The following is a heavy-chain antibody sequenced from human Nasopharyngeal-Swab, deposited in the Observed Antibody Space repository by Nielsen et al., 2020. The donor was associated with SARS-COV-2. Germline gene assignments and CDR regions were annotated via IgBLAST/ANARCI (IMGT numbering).Heavy chain of an antibody. Sequence: WIRQPPGRGLEWVAVISYDGSNKYYADSVKGRFTISRDNSKNTLYLQMNSLRAEDTAVYYCAKDGSSTSSGIKIDYWGQGTLGTVSS. J-gene: IGHJ4*02. D-gene: IGHD2-2*01. V-gene: IGHV3-30*18. CDR3: AKDGSSTSSGIKIDY. CDR2: ISYDGSNK.